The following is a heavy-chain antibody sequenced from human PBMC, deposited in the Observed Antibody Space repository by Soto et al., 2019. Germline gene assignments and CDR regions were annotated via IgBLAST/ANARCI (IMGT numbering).Heavy chain of an antibody. CDR3: AAAYCSSTSCYANNWSVP. D-gene: IGHD2-2*01. V-gene: IGHV1-46*03. Sequence: ASVKVSCKASGYTFTSYAMHWVRQAPGQRLEWMGWINPSAATTSYAQKFQGRITMTRDTSTSTVYMELGSLRSDDTAVYYCAAAYCSSTSCYANNWSVPWCQGTLVTVSS. CDR2: INPSAATT. J-gene: IGHJ5*02. CDR1: GYTFTSYA.